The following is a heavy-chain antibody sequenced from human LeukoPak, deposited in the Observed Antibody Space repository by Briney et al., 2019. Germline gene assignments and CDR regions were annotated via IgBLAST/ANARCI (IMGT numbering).Heavy chain of an antibody. Sequence: ASVKVSCKASGYTFTSYGVSWVRQAPGQGLEWMGGIIPIFGTANYAQKFQGRVTITADESTSTAYMELSSLRSEDTAVYYCARGDHYDILTGYFDYWGQGTLVTVSS. CDR2: IIPIFGTA. CDR1: GYTFTSYG. D-gene: IGHD3-9*01. J-gene: IGHJ4*02. CDR3: ARGDHYDILTGYFDY. V-gene: IGHV1-69*13.